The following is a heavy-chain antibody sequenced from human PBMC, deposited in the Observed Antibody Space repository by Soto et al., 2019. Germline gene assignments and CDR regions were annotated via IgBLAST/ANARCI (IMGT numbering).Heavy chain of an antibody. CDR3: TTDLRLFGMDV. CDR1: EFSFSNAW. J-gene: IGHJ6*02. CDR2: IKSKTDGGTT. V-gene: IGHV3-15*01. Sequence: LSCAASEFSFSNAWISWVRQAQGKGLEWVGRIKSKTDGGTTDYAAPVKGRFTISRDDSKNTLYLQMNSLKTEDTAVYYCTTDLRLFGMDVWAQGTTVTVTS.